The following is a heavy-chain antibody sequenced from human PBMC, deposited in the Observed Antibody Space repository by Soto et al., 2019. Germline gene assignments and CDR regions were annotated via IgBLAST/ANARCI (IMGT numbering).Heavy chain of an antibody. J-gene: IGHJ4*02. V-gene: IGHV4-59*04. Sequence: SETLSLTCTVSGGSISGYYWSWIRQPPGKGLEWIGTISYSGSTAYNPSLKSRVLLSVDTSKNQFSLSLSSVTAADTAMYYCATRRTESYSDYWGQGALVTVSS. CDR3: ATRRTESYSDY. CDR1: GGSISGYY. CDR2: ISYSGST. D-gene: IGHD3-10*01.